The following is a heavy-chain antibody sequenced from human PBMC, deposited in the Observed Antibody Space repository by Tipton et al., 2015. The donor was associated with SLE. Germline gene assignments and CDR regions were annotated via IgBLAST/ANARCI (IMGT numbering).Heavy chain of an antibody. J-gene: IGHJ1*01. D-gene: IGHD5-12*01. CDR1: GGSISSSSYF. Sequence: TLSLTCTVSGGSISSSSYFWGWIRQPPGKGLEWIGNIYYTGSTYFNPSLKSRVTISVDSSKNHFSLRLSSVTATDTAVYYCATNGHGETYEFFTEYLRHWGQGTLVTVSS. CDR2: IYYTGST. V-gene: IGHV4-39*02. CDR3: ATNGHGETYEFFTEYLRH.